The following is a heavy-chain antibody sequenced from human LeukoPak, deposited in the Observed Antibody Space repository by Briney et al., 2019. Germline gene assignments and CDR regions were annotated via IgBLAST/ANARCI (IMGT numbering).Heavy chain of an antibody. CDR1: GFTLSSYG. V-gene: IGHV3-33*01. CDR2: IWYDGINT. J-gene: IGHJ4*02. D-gene: IGHD1-26*01. Sequence: GGALRLSCGASGFTLSSYGREWGRQARGKGVGWVAVIWYDGINTSYADSVKGRFTIPRHNSKNTLYLQMHSLRAEDTAVYYCARDSGVGASGFDYWGQGTLVTVSS. CDR3: ARDSGVGASGFDY.